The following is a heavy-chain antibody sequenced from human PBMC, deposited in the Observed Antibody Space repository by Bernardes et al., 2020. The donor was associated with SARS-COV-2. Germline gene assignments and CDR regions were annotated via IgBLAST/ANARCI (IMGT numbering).Heavy chain of an antibody. CDR2: FDPEDGET. D-gene: IGHD1-7*01. V-gene: IGHV1-24*01. CDR3: ATGPPSGTIAWFDP. Sequence: ASVKVSCKVSGYTLTELSMHWVRQAPGKELEWMGGFDPEDGETIYAQKFQGRVTMTEDTSTDTAYMELSSLRSEDTAVYYCATGPPSGTIAWFDPWGQGTLVTVSS. J-gene: IGHJ5*02. CDR1: GYTLTELS.